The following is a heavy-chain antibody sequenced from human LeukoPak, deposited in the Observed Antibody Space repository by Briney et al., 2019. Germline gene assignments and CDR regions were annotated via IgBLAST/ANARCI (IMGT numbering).Heavy chain of an antibody. CDR2: IYYSGST. D-gene: IGHD3-22*01. CDR3: ARDKGEYYDSSGYLDY. Sequence: SQTLSLTCTVSGGSISSGDYYWSWIRQPPGKGLEWIGYIYYSGSTYYNPSLKSRVTISVDTSKNQFSLKLSSVSAADTAVYYCARDKGEYYDSSGYLDYWGQGTLVTVSS. J-gene: IGHJ4*02. V-gene: IGHV4-30-4*01. CDR1: GGSISSGDYY.